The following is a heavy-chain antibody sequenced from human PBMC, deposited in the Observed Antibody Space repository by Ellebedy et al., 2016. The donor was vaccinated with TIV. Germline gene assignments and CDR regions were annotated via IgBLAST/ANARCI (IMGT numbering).Heavy chain of an antibody. CDR2: IIPIFGTA. J-gene: IGHJ4*02. D-gene: IGHD1-26*01. V-gene: IGHV1-69*13. Sequence: AASVKVSCKASGGTFSSYAISWVRQAPGQGLEWMGGIIPIFGTANYAQKFQGRVTITADESTSTAYMELSSLRSEDTAVYYCARVHRGGGSQPDYWGQGTLVTVSS. CDR1: GGTFSSYA. CDR3: ARVHRGGGSQPDY.